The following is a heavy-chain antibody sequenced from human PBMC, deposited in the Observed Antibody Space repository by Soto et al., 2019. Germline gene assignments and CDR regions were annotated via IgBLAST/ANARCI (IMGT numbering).Heavy chain of an antibody. V-gene: IGHV1-2*04. CDR1: GYTFTGYY. CDR3: ARTRYYYATDAFDI. CDR2: INPNSGGT. Sequence: ASVKVSSKASGYTFTGYYIHWVRKAPGQGLEWMGWINPNSGGTNYAQKFQGWVTMTRDTSISTAYMELSRLRSDDTAVYYCARTRYYYATDAFDIWGQGTMVTVSS. J-gene: IGHJ3*02. D-gene: IGHD3-10*01.